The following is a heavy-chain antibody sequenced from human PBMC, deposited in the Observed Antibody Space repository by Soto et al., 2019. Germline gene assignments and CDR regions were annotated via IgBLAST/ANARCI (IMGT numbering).Heavy chain of an antibody. CDR1: GYNFTSYG. J-gene: IGHJ6*02. D-gene: IGHD3-22*01. CDR2: INAGNGNT. Sequence: GASVKVSCKASGYNFTSYGIHWVRQAPGQRLEWTGWINAGNGNTKYSEKFQGRVTITRDTSASTAYLELSSLRSGDTAVYYCARDPNDSSAYYHHYYYGMDVWGQGTTVTVSS. V-gene: IGHV1-3*01. CDR3: ARDPNDSSAYYHHYYYGMDV.